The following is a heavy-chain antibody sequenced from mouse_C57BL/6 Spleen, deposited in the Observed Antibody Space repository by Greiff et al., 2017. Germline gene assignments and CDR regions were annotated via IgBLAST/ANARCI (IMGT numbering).Heavy chain of an antibody. CDR2: IDPSDSET. CDR3: ARTTYLLWKGGLDY. D-gene: IGHD2-1*01. Sequence: QVQLQQPGAELVRPGSSVKLSCKASGYTFTSYWMHWVKQRPIQGLEWIGNIDPSDSETHYNQKFKDKATLTVDKSSSTAYMQLSSLTSEDSAVYYCARTTYLLWKGGLDYWGQGTTLTVSS. CDR1: GYTFTSYW. J-gene: IGHJ2*01. V-gene: IGHV1-52*01.